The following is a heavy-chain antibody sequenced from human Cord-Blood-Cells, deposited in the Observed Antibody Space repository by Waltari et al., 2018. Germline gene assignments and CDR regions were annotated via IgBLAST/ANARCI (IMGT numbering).Heavy chain of an antibody. CDR2: IYHSGIT. CDR3: ARADSSSCYYYYYGMDV. D-gene: IGHD6-13*01. J-gene: IGHJ6*02. CDR1: GYSISSGYY. Sequence: QVQLQESGPGLVKPSETLSLTCAVSGYSISSGYYWGWIRQPPGKGLEWIGSIYHSGITVYNPSLKGRVTISVDTSKNQFSLKLSSVTAADTAVYYCARADSSSCYYYYYGMDVWGQGTTVTVSS. V-gene: IGHV4-38-2*01.